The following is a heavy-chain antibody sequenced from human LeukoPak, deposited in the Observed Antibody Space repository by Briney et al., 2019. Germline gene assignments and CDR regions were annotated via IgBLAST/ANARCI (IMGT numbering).Heavy chain of an antibody. J-gene: IGHJ4*02. CDR1: GGSISSYY. CDR2: IYYSGST. Sequence: SETLSLTCTVSGGSISSYYWSWIRQPPGKGLEWIGYIYYSGSTSYNPSLKSRVTISVDTSKNQFSLKLSSVTAADTAVYYCARMTVTTEFYFDYWGQGTLVTVSS. D-gene: IGHD4-17*01. CDR3: ARMTVTTEFYFDY. V-gene: IGHV4-59*01.